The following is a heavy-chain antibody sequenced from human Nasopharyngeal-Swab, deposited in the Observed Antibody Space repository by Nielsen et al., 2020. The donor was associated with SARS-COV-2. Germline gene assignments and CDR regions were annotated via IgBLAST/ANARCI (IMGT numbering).Heavy chain of an antibody. CDR1: GFNFNMYS. J-gene: IGHJ6*02. D-gene: IGHD3-10*01. V-gene: IGHV3-21*01. Sequence: GGSLRLSCATSGFNFNMYSMYWVRQAPGKGLEWVSSISSSSNYIYYGDSVKDRFTISRDNTQKSLYLEMNSLRVEDTAVYYCARLGTESYHYYSLDVWGQGTTVTVSS. CDR2: ISSSSNYI. CDR3: ARLGTESYHYYSLDV.